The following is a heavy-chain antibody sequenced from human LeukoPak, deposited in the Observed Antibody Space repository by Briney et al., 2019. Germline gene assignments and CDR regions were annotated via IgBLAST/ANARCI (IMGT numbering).Heavy chain of an antibody. Sequence: SETLSLTCAVYGGSFSGYYWSWIRQPPGKGLEWIGEINHSGSTNYNPSLKSRVTISVDTSKNQFSLKLSSVTAADTAVYYCARELIKGIAAAGYIVYWAEGPLVTVPS. CDR1: GGSFSGYY. CDR2: INHSGST. CDR3: ARELIKGIAAAGYIVY. D-gene: IGHD6-13*01. J-gene: IGHJ4*02. V-gene: IGHV4-34*01.